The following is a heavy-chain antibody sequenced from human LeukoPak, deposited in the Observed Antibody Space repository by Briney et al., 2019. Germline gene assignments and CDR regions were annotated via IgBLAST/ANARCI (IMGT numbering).Heavy chain of an antibody. J-gene: IGHJ4*02. D-gene: IGHD3-10*01. V-gene: IGHV3-23*01. Sequence: GGSLRLSCAASGFTFSSYAMSWVRPAPGKGLEWVSAISGSGGSTYYADSVKGRFTISRDNSKNTLYLQMNSLRAEDTAVYYCAKQYYYGSGSYRYYFDYWGQGTLVTVSS. CDR1: GFTFSSYA. CDR3: AKQYYYGSGSYRYYFDY. CDR2: ISGSGGST.